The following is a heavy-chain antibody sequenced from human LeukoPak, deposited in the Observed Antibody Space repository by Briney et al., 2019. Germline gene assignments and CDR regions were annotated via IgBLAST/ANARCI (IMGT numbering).Heavy chain of an antibody. CDR2: IKQDGSEK. J-gene: IGHJ5*02. D-gene: IGHD3-22*01. Sequence: GGSLRLSCAASGFTFSDFYMSWVRQAPGKGLEWVANIKQDGSEKNYVDSVKGRFTISRDNGKNSLYLQMNSLRAEDTAVYYCAKGFSPYYDSSEGWFDPWGQGTLVTVSS. V-gene: IGHV3-7*04. CDR1: GFTFSDFY. CDR3: AKGFSPYYDSSEGWFDP.